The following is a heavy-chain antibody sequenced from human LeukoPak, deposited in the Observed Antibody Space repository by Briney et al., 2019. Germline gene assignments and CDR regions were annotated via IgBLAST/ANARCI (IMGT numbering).Heavy chain of an antibody. Sequence: GSVKVSCKASGYTFTDHYMHWVRQAPGQGLEWMGWSIPDSGGANTVQKFQGRVTMTRDTSISTAYMELSGLRSDDTAVYYCARLADCSSSSCRTFDYWGQGTLVTVSS. CDR2: SIPDSGGA. CDR1: GYTFTDHY. D-gene: IGHD2-2*01. V-gene: IGHV1-2*02. CDR3: ARLADCSSSSCRTFDY. J-gene: IGHJ4*02.